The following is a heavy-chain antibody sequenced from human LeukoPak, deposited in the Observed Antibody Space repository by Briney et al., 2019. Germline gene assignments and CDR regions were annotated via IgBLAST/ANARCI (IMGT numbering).Heavy chain of an antibody. CDR2: ISAYNGNT. J-gene: IGHJ3*02. Sequence: ASVKVSCKPSGYALTSYGISWVRQAPGQGLEWMGWISAYNGNTNYAQKFQGRVATTTDRSRTTAFIEVTSLTYDDTAVYYCARGTRASFFDIWGQGTMVTVSS. CDR3: ARGTRASFFDI. V-gene: IGHV1-18*01. CDR1: GYALTSYG.